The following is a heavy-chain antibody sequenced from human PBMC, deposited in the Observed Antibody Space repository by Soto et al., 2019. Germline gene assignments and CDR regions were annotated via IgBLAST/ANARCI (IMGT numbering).Heavy chain of an antibody. V-gene: IGHV4-31*03. CDR1: GAFISSGGYY. Sequence: QVQLQESGPGLVKPSQTLSLTCTVSGAFISSGGYYWSWIRQHPGKGLEWIGDIYYSGSTYYNPSLKSRVTISVDTSKNQFSLQLTSVTAADTAVYYCARQATDWLNHFDHWGQGTPVTVSS. J-gene: IGHJ4*02. CDR2: IYYSGST. D-gene: IGHD3-9*01. CDR3: ARQATDWLNHFDH.